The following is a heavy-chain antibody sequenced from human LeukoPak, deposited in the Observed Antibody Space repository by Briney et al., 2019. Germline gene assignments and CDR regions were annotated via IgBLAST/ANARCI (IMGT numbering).Heavy chain of an antibody. Sequence: PGGSLRLSCAASGFTFSSYAMSWVRQSPGKGLEWVSAIRGSADSTYYADSVKGRFTISRDNSKNTLYLQMNSLRAEDTAVFYCAKGGARLHSYYLDYWGQGTLVTVSS. J-gene: IGHJ4*02. CDR2: IRGSADST. CDR3: AKGGARLHSYYLDY. D-gene: IGHD1-26*01. CDR1: GFTFSSYA. V-gene: IGHV3-23*01.